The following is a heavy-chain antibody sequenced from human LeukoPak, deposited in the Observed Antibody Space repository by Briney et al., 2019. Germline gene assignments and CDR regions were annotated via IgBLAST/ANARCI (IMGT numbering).Heavy chain of an antibody. J-gene: IGHJ4*02. Sequence: GGSLRLSCAAAGFTFSSYAMTWVRQAPGKGLEWVSAISTTGGGTYYADSVKGRFTISRDNSKNTLYLQMNSLRAEDTAVYSCAKDRGDCSSTSCYLSDWGQGTLVTVSS. D-gene: IGHD2-2*01. CDR3: AKDRGDCSSTSCYLSD. V-gene: IGHV3-23*01. CDR1: GFTFSSYA. CDR2: ISTTGGGT.